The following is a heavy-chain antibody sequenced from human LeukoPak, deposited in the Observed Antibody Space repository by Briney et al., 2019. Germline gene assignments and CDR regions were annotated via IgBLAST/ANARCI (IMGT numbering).Heavy chain of an antibody. CDR3: ARDESGSDSARGAVIDI. J-gene: IGHJ3*02. V-gene: IGHV3-48*02. D-gene: IGHD1-26*01. Sequence: PGGSLRLSCAASGFTFSSYTMNWVRKAPGKGLEWISYINSSSSIMYYADSVKGRFSISRDNAKNSLYLQMNSLRDEDTAVYYCARDESGSDSARGAVIDICGQGAMVTASS. CDR2: INSSSSIM. CDR1: GFTFSSYT.